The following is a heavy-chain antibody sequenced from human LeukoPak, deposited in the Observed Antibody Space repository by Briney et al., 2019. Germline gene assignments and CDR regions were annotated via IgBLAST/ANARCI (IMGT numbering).Heavy chain of an antibody. J-gene: IGHJ4*02. V-gene: IGHV4-4*02. CDR3: ARDLEDSSSWLDY. D-gene: IGHD6-13*01. CDR1: GGSISSSNW. CDR2: IYHSGST. Sequence: SGTLSLTCAVSGGSISSSNWWSWVRQPPGKGLEWIGEIYHSGSTNYNPSLKSRVTISVDRSKNQFSLKLSSVTAADTAVYYCARDLEDSSSWLDYWGQGTLVTVS.